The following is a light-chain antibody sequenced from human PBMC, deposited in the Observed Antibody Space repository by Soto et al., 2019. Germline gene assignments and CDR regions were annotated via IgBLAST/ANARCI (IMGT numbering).Light chain of an antibody. CDR1: QSVLYSSNNKNY. CDR3: QQYGSSPYS. V-gene: IGKV4-1*01. CDR2: WAS. Sequence: DIVMTQSPDSLAVSLGERATINCKSSQSVLYSSNNKNYLAWYQQKPGQPPKLLIYWASTRESGVPDRFSGSGSGTDFTLTISRLEPEDFAVYSCQQYGSSPYSFGRGTKLEIK. J-gene: IGKJ2*01.